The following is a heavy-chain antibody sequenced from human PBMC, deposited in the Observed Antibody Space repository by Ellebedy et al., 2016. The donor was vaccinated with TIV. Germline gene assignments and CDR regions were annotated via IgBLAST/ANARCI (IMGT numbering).Heavy chain of an antibody. CDR2: IRSKVYGGTA. CDR3: ARKKTTVVMFDY. J-gene: IGHJ4*02. Sequence: PGGSLRLSCSASRFTFGDFGMVWFRQAPGKGLEWLGFIRSKVYGGTADYAVSVNGRFTISRDDSKGIAYLQMKSLKTEDTALYYCARKKTTVVMFDYWGQGTLVTVSS. CDR1: RFTFGDFG. D-gene: IGHD4-23*01. V-gene: IGHV3-49*03.